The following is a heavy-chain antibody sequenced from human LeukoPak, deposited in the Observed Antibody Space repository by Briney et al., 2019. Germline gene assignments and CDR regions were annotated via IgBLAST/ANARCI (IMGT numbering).Heavy chain of an antibody. D-gene: IGHD4-11*01. J-gene: IGHJ4*02. CDR1: GFIFSNYG. CDR3: ATNGDYTKPLDF. CDR2: ILYDASNT. V-gene: IGHV3-30*02. Sequence: GGSLRLSCAASGFIFSNYGFHWIRQAPGKGLEWVAFILYDASNTYYADSLQGRFTISRDNSKNTVYLQMNRLRTDDTAVYYRATNGDYTKPLDFWGQGTLVSVSS.